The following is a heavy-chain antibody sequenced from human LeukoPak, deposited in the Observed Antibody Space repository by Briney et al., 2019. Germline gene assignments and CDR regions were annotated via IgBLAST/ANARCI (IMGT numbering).Heavy chain of an antibody. V-gene: IGHV4-39*01. CDR3: ARQRRGGYSFHFDY. Sequence: NPSETLSLTCTVSGGSISSSSYYWGWIRQPPGKGLEWIGSIYYSGSTYYNPSLKSRVTISVDTSKNQFSLKLSSVTAADTAVYYCARQRRGGYSFHFDYRGQGTLVTVSS. CDR1: GGSISSSSYY. D-gene: IGHD4-11*01. J-gene: IGHJ4*02. CDR2: IYYSGST.